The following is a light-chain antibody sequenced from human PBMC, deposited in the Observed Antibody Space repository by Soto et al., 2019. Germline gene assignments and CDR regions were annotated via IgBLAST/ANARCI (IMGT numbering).Light chain of an antibody. CDR3: ASYTSISTLV. CDR2: DVS. Sequence: QSVLTQPASVSGSPGQSITISCTGTSSDVGGYNYVSWYQHLPGKAPKLMIYDVSDRPSGVSNRFSGSKSGNTASLTISGLQAEDEADYYCASYTSISTLVFGGGTQLTVL. J-gene: IGLJ2*01. CDR1: SSDVGGYNY. V-gene: IGLV2-14*03.